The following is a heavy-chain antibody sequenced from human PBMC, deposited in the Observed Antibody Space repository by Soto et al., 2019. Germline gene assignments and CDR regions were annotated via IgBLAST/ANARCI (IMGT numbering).Heavy chain of an antibody. Sequence: PSETLSLTCAVYGGSFSGYYWSWIRQPPGKGLECIGEINHSGSTNYNPSLKSRVTISVDTSKNQFSLKLSSVTAADTAVYYCNTQLGTPSNFDYWGQGTLVTVSS. V-gene: IGHV4-34*01. CDR1: GGSFSGYY. CDR3: NTQLGTPSNFDY. D-gene: IGHD6-6*01. CDR2: INHSGST. J-gene: IGHJ4*02.